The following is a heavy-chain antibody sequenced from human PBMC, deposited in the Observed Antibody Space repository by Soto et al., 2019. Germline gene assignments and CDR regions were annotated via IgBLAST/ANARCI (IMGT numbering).Heavy chain of an antibody. CDR1: GFTFDDYA. J-gene: IGHJ5*02. D-gene: IGHD6-13*01. CDR3: AKDIGSSWYPSVWFDP. CDR2: ISWNSGSI. V-gene: IGHV3-9*01. Sequence: EVQLVESGGGLVQPGRSLRLSCAASGFTFDDYAMHWVRQAPGKGLEWVSGISWNSGSIGYADSVKGRFTISRDNAKNSLYRQMNSLRAEDTALYYCAKDIGSSWYPSVWFDPWGQGTLVPVYS.